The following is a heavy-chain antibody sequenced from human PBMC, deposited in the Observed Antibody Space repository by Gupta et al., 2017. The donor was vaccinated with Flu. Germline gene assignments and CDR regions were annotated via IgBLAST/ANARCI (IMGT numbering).Heavy chain of an antibody. Sequence: QVQLVESGGGVGQPGRSLRLSCAASGFTFSSYGMHWVRQAPGKGLEWVAVIWYDGSNKYYADSVKGRFTISRDNSKNTLYLQMNSLRAEDTAVYYCARERLVRDGAFDIWGQGTMVTVSS. CDR3: ARERLVRDGAFDI. CDR1: GFTFSSYG. CDR2: IWYDGSNK. J-gene: IGHJ3*02. V-gene: IGHV3-33*01. D-gene: IGHD4-17*01.